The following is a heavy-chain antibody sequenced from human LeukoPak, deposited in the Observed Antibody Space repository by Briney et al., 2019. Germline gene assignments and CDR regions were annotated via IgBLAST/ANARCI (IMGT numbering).Heavy chain of an antibody. V-gene: IGHV4-31*03. CDR1: GGSISSGGSY. J-gene: IGHJ4*02. CDR3: ARAPAYYYDSIGYYED. Sequence: SETLSLTCTVSGGSISSGGSYWSWVRQPPGKRLEWIGNIFYSGSTDYNPSLKSRVTISVDTSKNQFSLKAISVTAADTAVYYCARAPAYYYDSIGYYEDWGQGTLVTVSS. CDR2: IFYSGST. D-gene: IGHD3-22*01.